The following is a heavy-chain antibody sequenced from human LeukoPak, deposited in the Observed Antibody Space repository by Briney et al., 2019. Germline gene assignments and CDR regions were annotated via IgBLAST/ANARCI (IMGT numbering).Heavy chain of an antibody. CDR2: IKGDGSST. V-gene: IGHV3-74*01. J-gene: IGHJ4*02. D-gene: IGHD5-18*01. CDR3: ARDGYSFGHDFDY. Sequence: GGSLRLSCAASGFTFTSYWMHWVRHTPGKGLVWVSRIKGDGSSTSYADSVKGRFTISRDNAKNTLYLQMNSLRAEDTAVYYCARDGYSFGHDFDYWGQGTLVTVSS. CDR1: GFTFTSYW.